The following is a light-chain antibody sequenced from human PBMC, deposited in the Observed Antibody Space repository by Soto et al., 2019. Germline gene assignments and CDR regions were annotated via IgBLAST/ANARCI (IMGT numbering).Light chain of an antibody. CDR2: GAF. CDR1: QSVSSN. V-gene: IGKV3-15*01. J-gene: IGKJ1*01. Sequence: EILMTHSPVTLSVSPGERATLSCSASQSVSSNVAWYQQKPGQAPSLLIYGAFTRATSIPARFSGTGSGTEFTLTLSSLQSEDFALYYCQQYNDWPLTFGQGTKVEI. CDR3: QQYNDWPLT.